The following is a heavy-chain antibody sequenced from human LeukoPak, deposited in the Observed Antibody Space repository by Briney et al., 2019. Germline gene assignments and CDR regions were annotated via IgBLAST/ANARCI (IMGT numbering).Heavy chain of an antibody. Sequence: GGSLRLSCAASKFTFSSYSMNWVRQAPGKGLEWVSSISSSSSYIYYADSVKGRFTISRDNAKNSLYLQMNSLRAEDTAVYYCARALGSIVDYWGQGTLVTVSS. CDR2: ISSSSSYI. CDR3: ARALGSIVDY. J-gene: IGHJ4*02. V-gene: IGHV3-21*01. CDR1: KFTFSSYS. D-gene: IGHD3-10*01.